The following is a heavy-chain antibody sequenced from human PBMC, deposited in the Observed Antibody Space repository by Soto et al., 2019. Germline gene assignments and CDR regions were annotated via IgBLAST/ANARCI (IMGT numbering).Heavy chain of an antibody. Sequence: QITLKESGPTLVKPTQTLTLTCTFSGFSLSTTRVGVGWIRQPPGEALEWLALLYWDDEKLYSPSLKRRLTITKDTSKNQVVLTLTNMDPVDTATYYCAHSKTSVMRYYFDYWGQGTLVTVSS. CDR3: AHSKTSVMRYYFDY. V-gene: IGHV2-5*02. CDR2: LYWDDEK. J-gene: IGHJ4*02. CDR1: GFSLSTTRVG.